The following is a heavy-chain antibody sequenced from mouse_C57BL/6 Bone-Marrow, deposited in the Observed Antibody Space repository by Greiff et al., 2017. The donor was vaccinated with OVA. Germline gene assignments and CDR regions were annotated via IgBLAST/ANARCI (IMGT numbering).Heavy chain of an antibody. V-gene: IGHV1-81*01. CDR2: IYPRSGNT. CDR3: ARRAGRYDAMDY. J-gene: IGHJ4*01. Sequence: QVQLQQPGAELARPGASVKLSCKASGYTFTSYGISWVKQSTGQGLEWIGVIYPRSGNTYYNEKFKGKATLTADKSSSTAYMELRSLTSEDSAVYGCARRAGRYDAMDYWGQGTSVTVSS. D-gene: IGHD4-1*01. CDR1: GYTFTSYG.